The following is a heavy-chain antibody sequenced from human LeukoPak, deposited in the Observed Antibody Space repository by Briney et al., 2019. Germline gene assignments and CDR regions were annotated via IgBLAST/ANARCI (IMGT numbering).Heavy chain of an antibody. D-gene: IGHD3-22*01. J-gene: IGHJ3*02. V-gene: IGHV1-69*04. Sequence: ASVKVSCKASGGTFSSYGISWVRQAPGQGLEWMGRIIPILGIANYAQKFQGRVTMTRDTSTSTVYMELSSLRSEDTAVYYCARERPIVSGAFDIWGQGTMVTVSS. CDR1: GGTFSSYG. CDR3: ARERPIVSGAFDI. CDR2: IIPILGIA.